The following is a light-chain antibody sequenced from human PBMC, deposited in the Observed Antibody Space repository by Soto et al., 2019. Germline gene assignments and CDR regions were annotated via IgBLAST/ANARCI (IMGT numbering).Light chain of an antibody. CDR2: DVS. CDR3: CSYAGSYTLV. CDR1: SSDVGGYNY. V-gene: IGLV2-11*01. J-gene: IGLJ2*01. Sequence: QSALTQPRSVSGSPGQSVTISCTGTSSDVGGYNYVSWYQQQPGKAPKVIIYDVSKRPSGVPDRISGSKSGNTASLTISGLQAEDDDDYHCCSYAGSYTLVFGGGTKLTVL.